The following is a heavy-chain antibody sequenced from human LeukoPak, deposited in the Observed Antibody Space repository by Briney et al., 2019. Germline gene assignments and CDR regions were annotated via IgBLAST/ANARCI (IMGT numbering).Heavy chain of an antibody. V-gene: IGHV3-30*02. CDR3: AKDLYSSGWYRRSVAFDI. J-gene: IGHJ3*02. Sequence: GGSLRLSCAASGFTFSDFGMHWVRQAPGKGLEWVAFIRYDGSNKYYADSVKGRFTISRDNSKNTMYLQMNSLRAEDTAVYYCAKDLYSSGWYRRSVAFDIWGKGTMVTVSS. CDR1: GFTFSDFG. D-gene: IGHD6-19*01. CDR2: IRYDGSNK.